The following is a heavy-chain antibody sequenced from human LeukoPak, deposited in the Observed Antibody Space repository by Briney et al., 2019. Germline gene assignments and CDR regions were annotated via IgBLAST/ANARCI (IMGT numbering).Heavy chain of an antibody. CDR2: ISGSGGST. V-gene: IGHV3-23*01. J-gene: IGHJ4*02. D-gene: IGHD6-19*01. CDR3: AKDRAVAGTYYFDY. Sequence: GGSLRLSCAASGFTFSSYAMSWVRQAPGKGLEWVSVISGSGGSTYYADSVKGRFTISRDNSKNTLYLQMNGLRAEDTAVYYCAKDRAVAGTYYFDYWGQGTLVTVSS. CDR1: GFTFSSYA.